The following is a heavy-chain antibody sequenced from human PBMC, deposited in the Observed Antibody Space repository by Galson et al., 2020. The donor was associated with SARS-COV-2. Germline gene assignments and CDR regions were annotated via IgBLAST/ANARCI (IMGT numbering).Heavy chain of an antibody. CDR2: ISSAKGLERISYISTPNAI. J-gene: IGHJ4*02. Sequence: GESLKISCAASGFTFNSYSINWLRQAPGKGPEWISSISSAKGLERISYISTPNAIWYAESVKGRFTISRDNAKNSLYLQMNSLRVEDTAVYYCVRDHDWAFDYWGQGTLVTVSS. CDR1: GFTFNSYS. CDR3: VRDHDWAFDY. D-gene: IGHD3-9*01. V-gene: IGHV3-48*04.